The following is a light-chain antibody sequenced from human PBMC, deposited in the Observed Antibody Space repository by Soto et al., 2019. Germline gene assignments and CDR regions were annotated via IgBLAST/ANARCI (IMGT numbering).Light chain of an antibody. V-gene: IGKV3-15*01. Sequence: EIVLTQSPATLSLSPGDRATLSCRASQSVSSYLAWYQQKPGQAPRLLIYGASSRATGIPARFSGSGSGTEFTLTISSLQSEDFAVYYCQQYNNWPQTFGQGTKVDIK. J-gene: IGKJ1*01. CDR2: GAS. CDR3: QQYNNWPQT. CDR1: QSVSSY.